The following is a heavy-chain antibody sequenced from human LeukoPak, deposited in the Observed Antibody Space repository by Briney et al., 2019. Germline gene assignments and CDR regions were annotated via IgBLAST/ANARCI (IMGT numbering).Heavy chain of an antibody. V-gene: IGHV3-23*01. CDR2: ISGSGGST. CDR1: GFTFSSYA. J-gene: IGHJ4*01. D-gene: IGHD2-15*01. Sequence: GGSLTLSCTASGFTFSSYAMNWVRQAAGKGLEWVSAISGSGGSTYYADSVKGRFTISRDNPKNTLFLQMNSLRAEDTAVYYCAKLLGGSRSFDHWGYGTLGSVSS. CDR3: AKLLGGSRSFDH.